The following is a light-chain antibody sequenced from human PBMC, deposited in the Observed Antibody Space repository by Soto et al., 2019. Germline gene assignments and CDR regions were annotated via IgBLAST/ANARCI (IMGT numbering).Light chain of an antibody. J-gene: IGKJ1*01. CDR1: QSISSY. Sequence: IQMTQSPSSLSASVGDRVTITCRASQSISSYLNWYQQKPGKAPKLLIYAASSLQSGVPSRFSGSGSGTEFTLTISSLQPDDFATYYCQHYNSYGTFGQGTKVDIK. V-gene: IGKV1-39*01. CDR2: AAS. CDR3: QHYNSYGT.